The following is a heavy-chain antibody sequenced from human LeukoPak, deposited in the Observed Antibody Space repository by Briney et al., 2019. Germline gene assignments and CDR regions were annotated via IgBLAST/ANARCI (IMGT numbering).Heavy chain of an antibody. Sequence: PGGSLRLSCAASGFTFSSYGMHWVRQAPGKGLEWVAFIRYDGSNKYYADSVKGRFTISRGNSKNTLYLQMNSLRAEDTAVYYCAKEDVDTAMAGVGIYYYYYMDVWGKGTTVTISS. V-gene: IGHV3-30*02. CDR3: AKEDVDTAMAGVGIYYYYYMDV. J-gene: IGHJ6*03. CDR1: GFTFSSYG. CDR2: IRYDGSNK. D-gene: IGHD5-18*01.